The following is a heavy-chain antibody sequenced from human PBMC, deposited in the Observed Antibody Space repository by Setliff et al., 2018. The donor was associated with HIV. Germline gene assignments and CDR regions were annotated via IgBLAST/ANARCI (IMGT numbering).Heavy chain of an antibody. CDR2: IRGTGDGT. Sequence: PGGSLRLSCATSGFTFSNYAMSWVRQAPGKGLEWVSSIRGTGDGTYYADSVRGRFTISRDNAKNSLYLQMNSLRAEDTAVYYCARDLSNSELYYYYYMDVGGKGTTVTV. CDR1: GFTFSNYA. V-gene: IGHV3-23*01. J-gene: IGHJ6*03. CDR3: ARDLSNSELYYYYYMDV. D-gene: IGHD4-4*01.